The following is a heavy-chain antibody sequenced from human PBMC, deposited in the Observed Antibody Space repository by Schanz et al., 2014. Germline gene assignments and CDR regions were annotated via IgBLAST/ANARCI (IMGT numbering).Heavy chain of an antibody. CDR1: EFTFSSYS. CDR2: VSRSTPDI. V-gene: IGHV3-48*04. J-gene: IGHJ4*02. D-gene: IGHD1-1*01. CDR3: ARDRRNADLDY. Sequence: EVQLVESGGGLVQPGGSLRLSCTASEFTFSSYSMNWVRQAPGRGLEWVSYVSRSTPDIYYADSVKGRFTISRDNAKNSLYLEMNSLRAEDTALYYCARDRRNADLDYWGQGTLVTVSS.